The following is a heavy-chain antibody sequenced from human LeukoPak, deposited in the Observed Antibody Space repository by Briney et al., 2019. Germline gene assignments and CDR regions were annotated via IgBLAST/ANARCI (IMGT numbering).Heavy chain of an antibody. Sequence: PGGSLRLSCAASRFTLSNYWMSWARQAPGKGLEWVANINQDGGQKYYLDSVKGRFTISRDNADNSLYLQMDGLRAEDTAVYYCATNTRAYAVLLAYWGQGTLVTVSS. J-gene: IGHJ4*02. CDR3: ATNTRAYAVLLAY. V-gene: IGHV3-7*01. D-gene: IGHD4-17*01. CDR1: RFTLSNYW. CDR2: INQDGGQK.